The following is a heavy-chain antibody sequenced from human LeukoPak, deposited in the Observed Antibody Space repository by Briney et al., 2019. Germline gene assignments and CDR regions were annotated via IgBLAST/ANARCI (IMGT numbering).Heavy chain of an antibody. Sequence: SETLSLTCAVYGGSFSGYYWSWIRQPPGKGLEWIGEINHSGSTNYNPSLKSRITISVDTSKNQFSLKLSSVTAADTAVYYCARPGCSRPSCYNWPIETQNHYYGMDVWGQGTTVTVSS. J-gene: IGHJ6*02. CDR1: GGSFSGYY. CDR3: ARPGCSRPSCYNWPIETQNHYYGMDV. CDR2: INHSGST. V-gene: IGHV4-34*01. D-gene: IGHD2-2*02.